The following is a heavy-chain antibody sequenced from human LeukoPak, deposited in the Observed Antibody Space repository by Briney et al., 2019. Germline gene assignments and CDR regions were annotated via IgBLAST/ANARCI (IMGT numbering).Heavy chain of an antibody. CDR2: ISTYTGYS. D-gene: IGHD6-19*01. J-gene: IGHJ4*02. CDR1: GYTFTSSG. Sequence: ASVKVSCKAAGYTFTSSGISGVRQAPGQGLEWMGWISTYTGYSKYAQNLQGRVTMTADTSTSTAYMELSSLRSDDTAMYYCAKDSSGGYSDYWGQGTLVTVSS. V-gene: IGHV1-18*01. CDR3: AKDSSGGYSDY.